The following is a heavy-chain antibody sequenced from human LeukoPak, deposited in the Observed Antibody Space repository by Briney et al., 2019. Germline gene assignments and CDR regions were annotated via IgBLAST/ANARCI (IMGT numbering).Heavy chain of an antibody. Sequence: ASVKVSCKISGHTLTQLSTHWVRQSLGKGLEWMGGFNPEDDNTIYAQKFQGRISMTEDTSADTAYMELSSLRSEDTAIYYCASGYCHNGECNWGDFWGQGTLVTVSS. D-gene: IGHD2-8*01. CDR2: FNPEDDNT. J-gene: IGHJ4*02. V-gene: IGHV1-24*01. CDR3: ASGYCHNGECNWGDF. CDR1: GHTLTQLS.